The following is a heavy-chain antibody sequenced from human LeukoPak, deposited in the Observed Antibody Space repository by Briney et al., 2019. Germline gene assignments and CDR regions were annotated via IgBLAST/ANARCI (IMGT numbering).Heavy chain of an antibody. V-gene: IGHV1-18*01. CDR3: ARGVWGDALDI. Sequence: GASVKVSCKASGYTFYSHGVTWVRQAPGQGLEWMGWISTFTGNTNYAQKFQDRVTMTTDTSTSTAYMELRSLRSDDTAMYYCARGVWGDALDIWGQGTTVTLSS. CDR1: GYTFYSHG. J-gene: IGHJ3*02. CDR2: ISTFTGNT. D-gene: IGHD7-27*01.